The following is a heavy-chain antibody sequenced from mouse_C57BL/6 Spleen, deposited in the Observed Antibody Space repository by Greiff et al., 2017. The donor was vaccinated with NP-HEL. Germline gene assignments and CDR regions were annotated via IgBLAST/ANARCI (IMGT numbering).Heavy chain of an antibody. V-gene: IGHV3-6*01. J-gene: IGHJ4*01. D-gene: IGHD1-1*01. CDR1: GYSITSGYY. CDR2: ISYDGSN. Sequence: DVKLQESGPGLVKPSQSLSLTCSVTGYSITSGYYWNWIRQFPGNKLEWMGYISYDGSNNYNPSLKNRISITRDTSKNQFFLKLISVTTEDTATYYCARAPYYYGSSYGYAMDYWGQGTSVTVSS. CDR3: ARAPYYYGSSYGYAMDY.